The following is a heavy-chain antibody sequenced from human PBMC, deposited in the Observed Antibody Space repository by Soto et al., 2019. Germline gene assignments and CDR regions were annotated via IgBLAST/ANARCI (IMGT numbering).Heavy chain of an antibody. Sequence: PGGSLRLSCAASGFTFSTYSMNWVRQAPGKGLEWVSYISSSSSTIFYTDSVKGRFTVSRDNAKNTLNLQMNSLRVEDTAVYYCTRAALKGELLESWGQGTQVTVSS. CDR1: GFTFSTYS. D-gene: IGHD1-26*01. CDR2: ISSSSSTI. J-gene: IGHJ5*02. V-gene: IGHV3-48*01. CDR3: TRAALKGELLES.